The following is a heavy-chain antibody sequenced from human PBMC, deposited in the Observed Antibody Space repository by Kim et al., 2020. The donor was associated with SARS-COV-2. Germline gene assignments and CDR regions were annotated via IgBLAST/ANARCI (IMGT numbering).Heavy chain of an antibody. J-gene: IGHJ4*02. V-gene: IGHV4-39*01. Sequence: SETLSLSCTDSGGSTSGGHYFWGWIRLPPGKGLEWIANIYSSGGTYYNPSLKSRVTISGDTSKNQFSLKLKSVTAADTAVYYWARGPAGDWLPDYWGQGTLVTVSP. CDR3: ARGPAGDWLPDY. CDR2: IYSSGGT. CDR1: GGSTSGGHYF. D-gene: IGHD3-9*01.